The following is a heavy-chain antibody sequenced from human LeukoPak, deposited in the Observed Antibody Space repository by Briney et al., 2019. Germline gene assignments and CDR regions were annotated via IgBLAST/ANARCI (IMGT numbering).Heavy chain of an antibody. CDR3: AKDRCSNGVGCYYYYMDV. Sequence: GGSLRLSCAASGFTFSSYSMNWVRQAPGKGLEWVSSISSSSSYIYYADSVKGRFTISRDNAKNSLHLQMNSLRAEDTAVYYCAKDRCSNGVGCYYYYMDVWGKGTTVTISS. CDR2: ISSSSSYI. D-gene: IGHD2-8*01. CDR1: GFTFSSYS. V-gene: IGHV3-21*01. J-gene: IGHJ6*03.